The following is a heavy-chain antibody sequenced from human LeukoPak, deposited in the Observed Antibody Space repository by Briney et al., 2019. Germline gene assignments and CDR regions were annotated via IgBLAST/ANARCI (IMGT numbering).Heavy chain of an antibody. J-gene: IGHJ1*01. D-gene: IGHD5-18*01. CDR1: GFTFDDYA. V-gene: IGHV3-9*01. CDR2: ISWNSGSI. CDR3: AKDTHARYSYGYFQH. Sequence: GGSLRLSCAASGFTFDDYAMHWVRQAPGKGLEWVSGISWNSGSIGYADSVKGRFTISRDNAKNSLYLQMNSLRAEDTALYYCAKDTHARYSYGYFQHWDQGTLVTVSS.